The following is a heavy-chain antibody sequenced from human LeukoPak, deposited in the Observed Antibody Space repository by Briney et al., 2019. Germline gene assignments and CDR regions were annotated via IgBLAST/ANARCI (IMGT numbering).Heavy chain of an antibody. J-gene: IGHJ4*02. CDR3: ARCTTGRTFGSLREIKRSREIDY. D-gene: IGHD1-1*01. CDR2: NSSSSSNI. Sequence: PGGSLRLSCAASGFTFSSYSMNWFRQAPRKGLEWVSSNSSSSSNIYYADSVKGRFTISRDNAKNSLYLQMNSLRVEDTAVYYCARCTTGRTFGSLREIKRSREIDYWGQGTLVTVSS. V-gene: IGHV3-21*01. CDR1: GFTFSSYS.